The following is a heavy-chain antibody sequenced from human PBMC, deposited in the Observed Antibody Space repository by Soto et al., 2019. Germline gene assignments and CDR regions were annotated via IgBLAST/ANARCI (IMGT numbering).Heavy chain of an antibody. CDR2: IIPIFGTA. CDR1: GGTFSRYS. D-gene: IGHD3-22*01. J-gene: IGHJ5*02. CDR3: ARDASSGYRLKKNWFDP. V-gene: IGHV1-69*06. Sequence: SVKVSCKASGGTFSRYSISWVRQAPGQGLEWMGGIIPIFGTANYAQKFQGRVTITADKSTSTAYMELSSLRSEDTAVYYCARDASSGYRLKKNWFDPWGQGTLVTVST.